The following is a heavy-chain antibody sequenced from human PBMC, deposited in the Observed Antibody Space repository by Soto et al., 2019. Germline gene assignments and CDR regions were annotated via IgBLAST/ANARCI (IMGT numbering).Heavy chain of an antibody. CDR3: ARDYDFWSGSPPLYYYYGMDV. Sequence: GVSLILCCAASGVPFSSYSMNWVRQAPGKGLEWVSYISSSSSTIYYADSVKGRFTISRDNAKNSLYLQMNSLRDEDTAVYYCARDYDFWSGSPPLYYYYGMDVWGQGTTVTVSS. CDR2: ISSSSSTI. CDR1: GVPFSSYS. J-gene: IGHJ6*02. V-gene: IGHV3-48*02. D-gene: IGHD3-3*01.